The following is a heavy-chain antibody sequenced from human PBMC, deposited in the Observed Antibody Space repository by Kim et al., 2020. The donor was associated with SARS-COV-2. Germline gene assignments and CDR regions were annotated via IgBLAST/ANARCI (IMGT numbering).Heavy chain of an antibody. V-gene: IGHV3-11*01. CDR1: GFTFSDFY. D-gene: IGHD3-3*02. J-gene: IGHJ6*02. Sequence: GGSLRLSCEASGFTFSDFYMSWMRQAPGKGLEWISDINTGCSKSSYADSVKGRFTTSRDNSKNALYLQMNSLRADDTAVYYCATTHFYGLYVWGPGTTVT. CDR3: ATTHFYGLYV. CDR2: INTGCSKS.